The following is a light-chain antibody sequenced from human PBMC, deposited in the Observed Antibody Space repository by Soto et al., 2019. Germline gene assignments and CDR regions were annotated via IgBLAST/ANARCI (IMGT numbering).Light chain of an antibody. Sequence: DIQMAHSSFTLSVSVVDRVTITCRASQTISSWLAWYQQKPGKAPKLLIYKASTLKSGVPSRFSGSGSGTEFTLTISSLQPDDFATYYCQHYNSYSEAFGQGTKV. CDR2: KAS. V-gene: IGKV1-5*03. CDR3: QHYNSYSEA. J-gene: IGKJ1*01. CDR1: QTISSW.